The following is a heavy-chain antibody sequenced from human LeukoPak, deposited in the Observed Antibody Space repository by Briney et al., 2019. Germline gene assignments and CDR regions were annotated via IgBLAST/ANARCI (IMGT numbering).Heavy chain of an antibody. Sequence: GGSLRLSCAASGFTFSSYAMSWVRQAPGKGLEWVSAISGSGGSTYYADSVKGRFTISRDNSKNTLYLQMNSLRAEDTAVYYCARGATDYGDLIGHFDYWGQGTLVTVSS. D-gene: IGHD4-17*01. CDR2: ISGSGGST. J-gene: IGHJ4*02. V-gene: IGHV3-23*01. CDR3: ARGATDYGDLIGHFDY. CDR1: GFTFSSYA.